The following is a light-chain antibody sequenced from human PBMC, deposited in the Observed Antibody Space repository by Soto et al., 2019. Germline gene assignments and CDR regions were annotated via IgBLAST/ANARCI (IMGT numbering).Light chain of an antibody. Sequence: QSVLTQPPSASGTPGQRVTISCSGSNSNIGSNTVNWYQQLPGTAPKLLIYTNDQRPSGVPDRFSGSKSGTSASLAISGPRSEDEADYYCAAWDDSLIAVVFGGGTKLTVL. V-gene: IGLV1-44*01. J-gene: IGLJ2*01. CDR3: AAWDDSLIAVV. CDR1: NSNIGSNT. CDR2: TND.